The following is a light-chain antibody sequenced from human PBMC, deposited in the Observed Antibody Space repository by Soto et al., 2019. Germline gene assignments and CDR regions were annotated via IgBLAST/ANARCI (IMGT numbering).Light chain of an antibody. CDR1: QSVSGTY. CDR2: GAS. V-gene: IGKV3-20*01. Sequence: EIVLTQSPGTLSLSPGEIATLSCRASQSVSGTYLAWYQQKPGQAPRLLIYGASSRATGIPDRFSGSGSGTDLTLTISRLEPEDFAVYYCQQYGNSPYTFGQGTKLEIK. CDR3: QQYGNSPYT. J-gene: IGKJ2*01.